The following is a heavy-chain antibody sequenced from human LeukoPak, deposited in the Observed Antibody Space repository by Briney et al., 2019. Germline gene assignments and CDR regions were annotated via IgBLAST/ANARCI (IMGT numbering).Heavy chain of an antibody. CDR2: IYYSGST. D-gene: IGHD1-1*01. Sequence: SETLSLTCTVSGGSISSGDYYWSWIRQPPGKGLEWIGYIYYSGSTYYNPSLKSRVTISVDTSKNQFSLRLSSVTAADTAVYYCARLLDVSFDYWGQRTLVTVSS. CDR1: GGSISSGDYY. J-gene: IGHJ4*02. CDR3: ARLLDVSFDY. V-gene: IGHV4-30-4*01.